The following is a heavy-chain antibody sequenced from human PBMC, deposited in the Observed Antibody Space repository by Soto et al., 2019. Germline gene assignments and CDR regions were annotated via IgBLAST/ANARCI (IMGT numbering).Heavy chain of an antibody. CDR2: ISGSGGST. CDR1: GFTFSGYA. CDR3: AKDEWDYGDYYYYGMDV. V-gene: IGHV3-23*01. Sequence: GGSLRLSCAASGFTFSGYAMSWVRQAPGKGLEWVSAISGSGGSTYYADSVKGRFTISRDNSKNTLYPQMNSLRAEDTAVYYCAKDEWDYGDYYYYGMDVWGQGTTVTVYS. J-gene: IGHJ6*02. D-gene: IGHD4-17*01.